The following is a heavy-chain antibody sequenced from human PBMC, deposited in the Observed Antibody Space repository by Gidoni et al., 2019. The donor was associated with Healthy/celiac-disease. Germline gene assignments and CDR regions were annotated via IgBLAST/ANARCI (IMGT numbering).Heavy chain of an antibody. Sequence: QAQLQPWGAGLLKPSETLSLTCAVYGGSFSGYYRSWIRQPPGKGLEWIGEINHSGSTNYNPSLKSRVTISVDTSKNQFSLKLSSVTAADTAVYYCARGTVAGTDWGQGTLVTVSS. D-gene: IGHD6-19*01. V-gene: IGHV4-34*01. CDR1: GGSFSGYY. CDR3: ARGTVAGTD. J-gene: IGHJ4*02. CDR2: INHSGST.